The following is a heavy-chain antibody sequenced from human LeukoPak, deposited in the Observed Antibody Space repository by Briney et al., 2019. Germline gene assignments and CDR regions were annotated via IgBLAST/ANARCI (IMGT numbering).Heavy chain of an antibody. CDR1: GGSISSSSYY. CDR3: ARLRSGWDY. J-gene: IGHJ4*02. CDR2: IYYSGST. Sequence: PSETLSLTCTVSGGSISSSSYYWGWIRQPPGKGLEWIGSIYYSGSTYYNPSLKSRVTTSVDTSKNQFSLKLSSVTAADTAVYYCARLRSGWDYWGQGTLVTVSS. V-gene: IGHV4-39*01. D-gene: IGHD6-19*01.